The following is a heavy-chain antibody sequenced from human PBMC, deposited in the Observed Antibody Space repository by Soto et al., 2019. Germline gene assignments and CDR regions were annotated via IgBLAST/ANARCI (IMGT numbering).Heavy chain of an antibody. CDR1: GGSFSGYY. Sequence: QVQLQQWGAGLLKPSETLSLTCGVYGGSFSGYYWSWIRQPPGKGLEWIGEINHRGSTNCIPSLKSRVTISINTSKSDCSRRLSSVPAADTAVYYCERGRTSSGWANYYYYGMDVWGQGTTVTVSS. V-gene: IGHV4-34*01. CDR3: ERGRTSSGWANYYYYGMDV. CDR2: INHRGST. J-gene: IGHJ6*02. D-gene: IGHD6-19*01.